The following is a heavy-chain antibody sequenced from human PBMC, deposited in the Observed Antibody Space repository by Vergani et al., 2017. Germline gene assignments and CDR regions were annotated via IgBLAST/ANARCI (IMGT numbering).Heavy chain of an antibody. CDR2: VSSGTKSQ. D-gene: IGHD4-17*01. CDR3: AKDGRENSDYGYFDY. J-gene: IGHJ4*02. V-gene: IGHV3-48*01. Sequence: QLVESGGGWVQPGGSLRLSCVVSGFDFSSYIMNWVRQAPGKGLEGVSFVSSGTKSQSYAESVKGRFTISRDSAKNSLYLQMDSLRAEDTAVYYCAKDGRENSDYGYFDYWGQGTLGTLSS. CDR1: GFDFSSYI.